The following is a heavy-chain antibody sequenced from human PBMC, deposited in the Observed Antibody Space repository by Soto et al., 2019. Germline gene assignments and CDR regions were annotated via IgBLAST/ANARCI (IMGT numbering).Heavy chain of an antibody. CDR2: IRQDESER. CDR3: ARQDSSGYHFFDY. Sequence: EVQLVESGGGLVQPGGSLRLSCAASGFIFSNYWMSWVRQVPGKGLEWVANIRQDESERYYMDSAKGQFTISRDNAKNLLYLQMDSLRADDTAVYYCARQDSSGYHFFDYWGRGTLVTVSS. CDR1: GFIFSNYW. J-gene: IGHJ4*02. D-gene: IGHD3-22*01. V-gene: IGHV3-7*01.